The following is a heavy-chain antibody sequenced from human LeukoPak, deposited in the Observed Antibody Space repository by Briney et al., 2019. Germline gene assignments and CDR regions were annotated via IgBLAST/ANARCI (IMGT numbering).Heavy chain of an antibody. D-gene: IGHD4-11*01. V-gene: IGHV3-74*01. Sequence: GGSPRLSCAASGFTFSSYWMYWVRHAPGKGLVWVSHINRDGSSTSYADSVKGRFTISRNNAKNTLYLQMNSLIAEDTAVYYCANYDYSLDYWGQGTLVSVSS. CDR1: GFTFSSYW. J-gene: IGHJ4*02. CDR3: ANYDYSLDY. CDR2: INRDGSST.